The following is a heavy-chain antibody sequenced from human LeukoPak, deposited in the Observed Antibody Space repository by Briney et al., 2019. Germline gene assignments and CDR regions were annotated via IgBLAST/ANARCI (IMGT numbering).Heavy chain of an antibody. V-gene: IGHV1-18*01. CDR2: ISAYNGNT. CDR3: ARAHRGRGGNPYYFDY. D-gene: IGHD4-23*01. CDR1: GDVFARYG. J-gene: IGHJ4*02. Sequence: ASVKGSCKASGDVFARYGVSCGPKAPGQGLEWMGWISAYNGNTNYAQKFQGRVTMTTDTSTSIAYMELRSLRSEDTDVYYCARAHRGRGGNPYYFDYWGQGTLVTVSS.